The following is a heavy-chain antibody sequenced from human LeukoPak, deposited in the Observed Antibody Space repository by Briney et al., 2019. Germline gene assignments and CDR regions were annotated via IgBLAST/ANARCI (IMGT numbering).Heavy chain of an antibody. J-gene: IGHJ4*02. D-gene: IGHD3-22*01. CDR3: AKDRYYESSGFYYGLDY. CDR2: ISFDGSIK. V-gene: IGHV3-30*18. CDR1: GFTFSNHG. Sequence: GGSLRLSCAASGFTFSNHGMHWVRQAPGKGLEWVAVISFDGSIKYYADSVKGRITISRDNSENTVSLQMNSLRAEDTAVCYCAKDRYYESSGFYYGLDYWGQGTLVAVSS.